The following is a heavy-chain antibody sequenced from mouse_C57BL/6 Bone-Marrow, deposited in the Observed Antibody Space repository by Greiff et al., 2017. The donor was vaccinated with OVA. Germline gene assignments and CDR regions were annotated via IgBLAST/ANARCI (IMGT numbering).Heavy chain of an antibody. J-gene: IGHJ3*01. V-gene: IGHV1-64*01. D-gene: IGHD2-5*01. CDR3: ARPYYSNYEAWAY. CDR1: GYTFTSYW. CDR2: IHPNSGST. Sequence: QVQLQQPGAELVKPGASVKLSCKASGYTFTSYWMHWVKQRPGQGLEWIGMIHPNSGSTNYNEKFKSKATLTVDKSSSTAYMQLSSLTSEDSAVYYCARPYYSNYEAWAYWGQGTLVTVSA.